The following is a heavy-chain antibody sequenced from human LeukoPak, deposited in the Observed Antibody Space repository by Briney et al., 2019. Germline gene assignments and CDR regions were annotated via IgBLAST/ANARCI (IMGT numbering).Heavy chain of an antibody. D-gene: IGHD4-11*01. V-gene: IGHV3-48*01. Sequence: PGGSLRLSCAASGFTFSSYSMNWVRQAPGKGLEWVSYISSSSTIYYADSVKGRFTISRDNAKNSLYLQMNSLRAEDTAVYYCARGHSNYGDYFDYWGQGTLVTVSS. CDR2: ISSSSTI. CDR3: ARGHSNYGDYFDY. J-gene: IGHJ4*02. CDR1: GFTFSSYS.